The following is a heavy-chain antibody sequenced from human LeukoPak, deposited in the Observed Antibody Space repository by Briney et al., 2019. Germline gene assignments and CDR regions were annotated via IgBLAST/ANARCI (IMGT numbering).Heavy chain of an antibody. CDR1: GGSFSGYY. V-gene: IGHV4-34*01. J-gene: IGHJ4*02. Sequence: PSETLSLTCAVYGGSFSGYYWSWIRQPPGKGLEWIGEINHSGSTNYNPSLKSRVTISVDTSKNQFSLKLSSVTAADTAVYYCARQGRWLQLSYWGQGTLVTVSS. D-gene: IGHD5-24*01. CDR2: INHSGST. CDR3: ARQGRWLQLSY.